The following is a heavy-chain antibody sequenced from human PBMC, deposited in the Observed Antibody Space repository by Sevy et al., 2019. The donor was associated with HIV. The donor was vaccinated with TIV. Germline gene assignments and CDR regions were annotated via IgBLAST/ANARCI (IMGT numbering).Heavy chain of an antibody. Sequence: GGSLRLSCAASGFTFSSYAMSWVRQAPGKGLEWVSAISGSGGSTYYATSVKGRFTISRDNSKNTLYLQMNSLRAEDTAVYYSAKSGAYSHLGYYYMDVWGKGTTVTVSS. CDR1: GFTFSSYA. V-gene: IGHV3-23*01. CDR2: ISGSGGST. J-gene: IGHJ6*03. D-gene: IGHD5-18*01. CDR3: AKSGAYSHLGYYYMDV.